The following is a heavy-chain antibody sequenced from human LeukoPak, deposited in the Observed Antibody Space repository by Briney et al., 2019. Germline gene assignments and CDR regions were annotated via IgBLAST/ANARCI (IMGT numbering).Heavy chain of an antibody. V-gene: IGHV3-74*01. J-gene: IGHJ4*02. CDR2: INSDGSTT. CDR3: ARRSSGSPPFYFDY. CDR1: GFTFSSYW. Sequence: GSLRLSCAASGFTFSSYWMHWVRQAPGKGLVRVSRINSDGSTTNYADSVKGRFTISRDNAKNTLYLQMNSLRAEDTAMYYCARRSSGSPPFYFDYWGQGTLVTVSS. D-gene: IGHD1-26*01.